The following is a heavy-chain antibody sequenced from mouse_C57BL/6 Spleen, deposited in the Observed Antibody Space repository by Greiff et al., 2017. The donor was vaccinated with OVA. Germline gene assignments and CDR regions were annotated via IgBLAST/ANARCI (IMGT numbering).Heavy chain of an antibody. CDR1: GFSFNTYA. CDR2: IRSKSNNYAT. V-gene: IGHV10-1*01. D-gene: IGHD2-4*01. J-gene: IGHJ3*01. Sequence: EVQLVESGGGLVQPKGSLKLSCAASGFSFNTYAMNWVRQAPGKGLEWVARIRSKSNNYATYYADSVKDRFTISRDDSESMLYLQMNNLKTEDTAMYYCVRHSVYYDFAYWGQGTLVTVSA. CDR3: VRHSVYYDFAY.